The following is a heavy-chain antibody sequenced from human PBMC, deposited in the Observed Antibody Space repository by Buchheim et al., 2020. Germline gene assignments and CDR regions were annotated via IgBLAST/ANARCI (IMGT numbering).Heavy chain of an antibody. CDR2: IYSGGRT. V-gene: IGHV4-39*07. Sequence: HLQGSGPGLVRPSETLSLTCTVSGASINSGGYYWDWVRQPPGKGLEWVGHIYSGGRTYFNPSLKSRVTISFEASKNHISLMLTSVTAADTGTYYCARGSYQTGWRGFSYYSMDVWGQGT. J-gene: IGHJ6*02. CDR3: ARGSYQTGWRGFSYYSMDV. CDR1: GASINSGGYY. D-gene: IGHD6-19*01.